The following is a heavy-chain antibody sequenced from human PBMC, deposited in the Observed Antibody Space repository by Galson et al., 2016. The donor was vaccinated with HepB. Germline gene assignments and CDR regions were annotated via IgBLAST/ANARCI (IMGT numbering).Heavy chain of an antibody. D-gene: IGHD2-2*01. CDR3: ARDQGYCSGITCLIYDY. J-gene: IGHJ4*02. CDR2: ISENGGST. V-gene: IGHV3-23*01. CDR1: GFTFKSHS. Sequence: SLRLSCAASGFTFKSHSMSWVRQAPGKGLEWVSAISENGGSTHYADSVKGRFTISRDNSKNTLYLQMNSVRAEDTAVYYCARDQGYCSGITCLIYDYWGQGTPVTVS.